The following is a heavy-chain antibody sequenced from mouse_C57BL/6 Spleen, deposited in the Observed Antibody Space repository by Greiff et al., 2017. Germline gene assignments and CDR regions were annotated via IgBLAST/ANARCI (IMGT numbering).Heavy chain of an antibody. Sequence: VHLVESGPGLVAPSQSLSITCTVSGFSLTSYGVDWVRQSPGKGLEWLGVIWGVGSTNYNSALKSRLSISKDNSKRQVFLKMNSLQTDDTAMYYCASPSHYYGSSPFAYWGQGTLVTVSA. J-gene: IGHJ3*01. CDR3: ASPSHYYGSSPFAY. CDR2: IWGVGST. D-gene: IGHD1-1*01. V-gene: IGHV2-6*01. CDR1: GFSLTSYG.